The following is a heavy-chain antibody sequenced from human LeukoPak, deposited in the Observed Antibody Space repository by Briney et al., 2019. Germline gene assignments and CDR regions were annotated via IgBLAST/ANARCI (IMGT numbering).Heavy chain of an antibody. CDR2: ISAYNGNT. Sequence: ASVKVSCKASGYTFTSYGISWVRQAPGQGLEWMGWISAYNGNTNYAQKLQGRVTMTTDTSTSTAYMELRSLRSDDTAVYYCARSNAVAGPFDYWGQGALVTVSS. J-gene: IGHJ4*02. V-gene: IGHV1-18*01. CDR1: GYTFTSYG. D-gene: IGHD6-19*01. CDR3: ARSNAVAGPFDY.